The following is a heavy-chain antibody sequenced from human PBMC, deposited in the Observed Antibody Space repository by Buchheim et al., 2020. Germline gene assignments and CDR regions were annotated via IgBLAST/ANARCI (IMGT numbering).Heavy chain of an antibody. V-gene: IGHV4-34*01. J-gene: IGHJ4*02. CDR1: GGSFSGYF. D-gene: IGHD6-19*01. CDR2: INHSGST. CDR3: ARRAAVAASIPW. Sequence: QVQLQQWGAGLLKPSETLSLTCAVYGGSFSGYFWSWIRQPPGKGLEWIGEINHSGSTNYNPSLKSLVTISVDTSKNQFSIKLSSVTAADTAVYYCARRAAVAASIPWWGQGTL.